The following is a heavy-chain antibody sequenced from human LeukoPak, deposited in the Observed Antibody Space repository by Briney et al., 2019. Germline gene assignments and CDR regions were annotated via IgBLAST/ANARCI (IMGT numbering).Heavy chain of an antibody. Sequence: PGGSLRLSCAASGFTFRSYAMNWVRQAPGKGLEWVSAISGSGSATYYADSVKGRFTISRDNSKNTLYLQMNSLRAEDTAVYYCAKERSFGTWLGDFWGQGTLVTVSS. J-gene: IGHJ4*02. CDR2: ISGSGSAT. CDR1: GFTFRSYA. V-gene: IGHV3-23*01. D-gene: IGHD2/OR15-2a*01. CDR3: AKERSFGTWLGDF.